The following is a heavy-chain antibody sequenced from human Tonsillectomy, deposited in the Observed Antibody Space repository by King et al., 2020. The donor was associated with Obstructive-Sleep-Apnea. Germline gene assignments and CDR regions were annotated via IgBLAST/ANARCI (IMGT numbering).Heavy chain of an antibody. V-gene: IGHV3-23*04. CDR3: AKDSVPAAMFRYYYYGMDV. CDR2: ISGSGGST. Sequence: VQLVESGGGLVQPGGSLRLSCAASGFTFSSYALTWVRQAPGKGLEWVSAISGSGGSTYYADSVKGRFTISRDNSKNTLYLQMNSLRAEDTAVYYCAKDSVPAAMFRYYYYGMDVWGQGTTVTVSS. D-gene: IGHD2-2*01. CDR1: GFTFSSYA. J-gene: IGHJ6*02.